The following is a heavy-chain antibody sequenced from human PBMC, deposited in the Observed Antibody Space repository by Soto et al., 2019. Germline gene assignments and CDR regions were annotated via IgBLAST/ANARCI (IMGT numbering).Heavy chain of an antibody. D-gene: IGHD2-15*01. CDR1: GGSISSSSYY. CDR3: ARHLTYCSAGSCYSDFPYYGMDV. CDR2: SFYSGST. V-gene: IGHV4-39*01. J-gene: IGHJ6*02. Sequence: QLQLQESGPGLVKPSETLSLTCTFSGGSISSSSYYWGWIRQPPGKGLEWIGGSFYSGSTYYNPSLKSRVTISVDTSKNQFSLKLSSVTAADTAVYYCARHLTYCSAGSCYSDFPYYGMDVWGQGTTVTVSS.